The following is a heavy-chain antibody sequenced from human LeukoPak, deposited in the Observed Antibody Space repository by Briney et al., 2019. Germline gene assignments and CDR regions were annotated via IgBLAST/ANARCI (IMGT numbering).Heavy chain of an antibody. J-gene: IGHJ4*02. CDR3: ARGRRGYCSSTSCRYYFDY. D-gene: IGHD2-2*01. V-gene: IGHV1-2*02. CDR1: GYTFTGYY. Sequence: ASVKVSCKASGYTFTGYYMHWVRQAPGQGLEWMGWINPNSGGTNYAQKFQGRATMTRDTSISTAYMELSRLRSDDTAVYYCARGRRGYCSSTSCRYYFDYWGQGTLVTVSS. CDR2: INPNSGGT.